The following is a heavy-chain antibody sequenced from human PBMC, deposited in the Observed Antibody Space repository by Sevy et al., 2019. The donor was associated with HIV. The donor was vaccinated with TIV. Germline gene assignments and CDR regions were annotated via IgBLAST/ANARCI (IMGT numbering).Heavy chain of an antibody. J-gene: IGHJ5*02. CDR3: ASGICYYYDSSGSHWFDP. V-gene: IGHV4-39*01. Sequence: SETLSLTCTVSGGSISSSSYYWGWIRQPPGKGLEWIGSIYYSGSTYYNPSLKSRLTISVDTSKNQFSLKLSSVTAADTAVYYCASGICYYYDSSGSHWFDPWGQGTLVTVSS. D-gene: IGHD3-22*01. CDR2: IYYSGST. CDR1: GGSISSSSYY.